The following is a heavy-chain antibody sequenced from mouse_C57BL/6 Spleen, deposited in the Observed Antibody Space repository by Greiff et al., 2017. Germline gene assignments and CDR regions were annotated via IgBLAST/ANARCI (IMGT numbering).Heavy chain of an antibody. CDR1: GYTFTSYW. CDR2: IDPSDSET. D-gene: IGHD3-2*02. V-gene: IGHV1-52*01. CDR3: ARGDSSGPAWFAY. Sequence: QVQLQQPGAELVRPGSSVKLSCKASGYTFTSYWMHWVKQRPIQGLEWIGNIDPSDSETHYNQKFKDKATLTVDKSYSTAYMQLSSLTSEDSAVYYCARGDSSGPAWFAYWGQGTLVTVSA. J-gene: IGHJ3*01.